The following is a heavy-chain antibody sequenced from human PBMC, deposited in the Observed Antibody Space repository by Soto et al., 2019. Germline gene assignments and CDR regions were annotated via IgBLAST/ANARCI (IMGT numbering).Heavy chain of an antibody. V-gene: IGHV1-69*13. CDR3: ASGFNWGYKWLDGKEYYYYGMDL. CDR1: GGTFSSYA. Sequence: GASVKVSCKASGGTFSSYAISWVRQAPGQGLEWMGGIIPIFGTANYAQKFQGRVTITADESTSTAYMELSSLRSEDTAVYYCASGFNWGYKWLDGKEYYYYGMDLWGQGTTVTVSS. D-gene: IGHD3-22*01. J-gene: IGHJ6*02. CDR2: IIPIFGTA.